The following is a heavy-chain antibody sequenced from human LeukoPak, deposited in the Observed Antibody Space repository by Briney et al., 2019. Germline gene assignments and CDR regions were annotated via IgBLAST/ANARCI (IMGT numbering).Heavy chain of an antibody. CDR3: VTRGTASRLLDS. J-gene: IGHJ4*02. V-gene: IGHV3-7*03. D-gene: IGHD1/OR15-1a*01. Sequence: GGSLRLSCAASGFTFSNYWMTWARQTPGKGLEWLANINQDGSEKYYVDSVKGRFTISRDNAKNSLYLQMISLRAEDTAVYYCVTRGTASRLLDSWGQGTLVTVSS. CDR1: GFTFSNYW. CDR2: INQDGSEK.